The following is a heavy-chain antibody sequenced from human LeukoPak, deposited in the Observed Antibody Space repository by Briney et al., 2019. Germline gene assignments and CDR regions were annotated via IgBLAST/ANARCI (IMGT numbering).Heavy chain of an antibody. CDR2: ITPFNGNT. V-gene: IGHV1-45*02. CDR3: ASPTADYYYYGMDV. J-gene: IGHJ6*02. D-gene: IGHD5-18*01. Sequence: WITPFNGNTNYAQKFQDRVTITRDRSMSTAYMELSSLRSEDTAMYYCASPTADYYYYGMDVWGQGTTVTVSS.